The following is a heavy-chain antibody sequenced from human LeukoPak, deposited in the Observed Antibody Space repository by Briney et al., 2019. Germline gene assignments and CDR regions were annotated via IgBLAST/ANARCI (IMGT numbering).Heavy chain of an antibody. D-gene: IGHD6-19*01. CDR3: AKDGPGIGYSSGWYFDY. J-gene: IGHJ4*02. Sequence: GRSLRLSCVASGFTFSSYAMSWVRRAPGKGLEWVSAISGSGGSTYYADSVKGRFTISRDNSKNTLYLQMNSLRAEDTAVYYCAKDGPGIGYSSGWYFDYWAREPWSPSPQ. V-gene: IGHV3-23*01. CDR2: ISGSGGST. CDR1: GFTFSSYA.